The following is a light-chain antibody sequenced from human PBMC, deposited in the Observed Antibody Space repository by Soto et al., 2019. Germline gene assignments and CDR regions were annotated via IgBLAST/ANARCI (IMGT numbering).Light chain of an antibody. J-gene: IGKJ5*01. CDR1: QSVGSF. CDR2: DAS. V-gene: IGKV3-11*01. Sequence: EIVLAQSPGTLSLSPGQRVTLSCRASQSVGSFLAWYQQTPGQAPRLLIYDASNKATGIPARFSGSGSGTDFTLVISSLEPEDFAVYYCQQRSNWPITFGQGTRLESK. CDR3: QQRSNWPIT.